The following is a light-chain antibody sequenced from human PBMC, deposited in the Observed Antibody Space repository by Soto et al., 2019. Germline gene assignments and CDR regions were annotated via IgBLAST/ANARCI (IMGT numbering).Light chain of an antibody. CDR3: QQYGSSPPLT. J-gene: IGKJ4*01. V-gene: IGKV3D-20*01. CDR1: QSVSSSY. CDR2: DAS. Sequence: EIVLTQSPATLSLSPGEIATLSCGASQSVSSSYLAWYQQKPGLAPRLLIYDASSRATGIPDRFSGSGSGTDFTLTISRLEPEAFAVYYCQQYGSSPPLTFGGGTKVEIK.